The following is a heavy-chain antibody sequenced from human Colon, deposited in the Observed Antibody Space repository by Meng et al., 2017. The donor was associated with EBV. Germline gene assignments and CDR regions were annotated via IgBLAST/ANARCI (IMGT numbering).Heavy chain of an antibody. CDR2: INHSGST. CDR3: ARGLAWFRELLSINWFDP. Sequence: HVQLQQWGGGLLKPSENLSLTCAVYGGSFSGYYWTWIRQPPGKGLEWIGEINHSGSTNYNPSLKSRVTISVDTSKNQFSLKLSSVTAADTAVYYCARGLAWFRELLSINWFDPWGQGTLVTVS. D-gene: IGHD3-10*01. J-gene: IGHJ5*02. CDR1: GGSFSGYY. V-gene: IGHV4-34*02.